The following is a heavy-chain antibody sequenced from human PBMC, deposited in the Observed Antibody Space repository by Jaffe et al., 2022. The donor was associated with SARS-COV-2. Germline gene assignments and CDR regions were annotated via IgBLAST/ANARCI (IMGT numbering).Heavy chain of an antibody. Sequence: EVQLVQSGAEVKKPGESLKISCKGSGYSFTSYWIGWVRQMPGKGLEWMGIIYPGDSDTRYSPSFQGQVTISADKSISTAYLQWSSLKASDTAMYYCARQIPEEYYDILTGYYYYGMDVWGQGTTVTVSS. V-gene: IGHV5-51*01. J-gene: IGHJ6*02. CDR1: GYSFTSYW. CDR2: IYPGDSDT. CDR3: ARQIPEEYYDILTGYYYYGMDV. D-gene: IGHD3-9*01.